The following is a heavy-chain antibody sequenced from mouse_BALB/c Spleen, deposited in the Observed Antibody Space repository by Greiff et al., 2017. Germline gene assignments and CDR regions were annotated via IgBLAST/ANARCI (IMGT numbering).Heavy chain of an antibody. J-gene: IGHJ4*01. CDR3: AREKYGNYRAMDE. CDR1: GFTFSDYY. D-gene: IGHD2-10*02. CDR2: ISDGGSYT. V-gene: IGHV5-4*02. Sequence: EVKFEESGGGLVKPGGSLKLSCAASGFTFSDYYMYWVRQTPEKRLEWVATISDGGSYTYYPDSVKGRFTISRDNAKNNLYLQMSSLKSEDTAMYDCAREKYGNYRAMDERGQGTSDTVTS.